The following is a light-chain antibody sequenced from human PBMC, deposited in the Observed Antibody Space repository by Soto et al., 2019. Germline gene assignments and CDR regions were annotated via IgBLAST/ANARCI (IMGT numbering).Light chain of an antibody. CDR1: SSDVGGYNY. CDR2: EVT. CDR3: SSYTSSSTLYV. Sequence: QSMLTQPASVSVSPGQAITISCTGTSSDVGGYNYVCWYKQHPGKAPQLMIYEVTNRPSGVSDRFSGSKSGNTASLTISGLQAEDEADYYCSSYTSSSTLYVFGTGTKVTVL. J-gene: IGLJ1*01. V-gene: IGLV2-14*01.